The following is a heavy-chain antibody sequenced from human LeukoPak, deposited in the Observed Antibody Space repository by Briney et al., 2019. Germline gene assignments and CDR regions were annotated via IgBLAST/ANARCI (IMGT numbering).Heavy chain of an antibody. CDR2: TYYRSKWYN. CDR1: GDSVSSNTAA. J-gene: IGHJ3*02. V-gene: IGHV6-1*01. CDR3: ARVTLWFGELSADDAFDI. D-gene: IGHD3-10*01. Sequence: SQTLSLTCALSGDSVSSNTAAWDWVSQSASRGREWQGSTYYRSKWYNDYAVSVKSRITINPDTSKNQFSLQLNSVTPEDTAVYYCARVTLWFGELSADDAFDIWGQGTMATVSS.